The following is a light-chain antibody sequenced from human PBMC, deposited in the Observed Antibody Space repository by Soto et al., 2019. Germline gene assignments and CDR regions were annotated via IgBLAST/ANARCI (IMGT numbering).Light chain of an antibody. CDR3: QKANSFPLT. CDR2: SAS. V-gene: IGKV1-12*01. J-gene: IGKJ3*01. CDR1: QGISRW. Sequence: DIQMTQLPSSMSASVGDRVTITCRASQGISRWLAWYHQKPGKAPNLLIYSASTLHSGVPSRFSGSGSGTNLTLTISSLQTEDFGTYYCQKANSFPLTFGPGTKVDMK.